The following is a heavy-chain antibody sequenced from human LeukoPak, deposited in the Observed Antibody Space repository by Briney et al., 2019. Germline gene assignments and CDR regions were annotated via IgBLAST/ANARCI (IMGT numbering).Heavy chain of an antibody. J-gene: IGHJ4*02. Sequence: PSETLSLTCTVSGGSISSYYWSWIRQPPGKGLEWVGYIYYSGSTNYNPSLKSRVTISVDTSKNQFSLKLSSVTAADTAVYYCARDYYDSSGSHYFDYWGQGTLVTVS. D-gene: IGHD3-22*01. CDR3: ARDYYDSSGSHYFDY. V-gene: IGHV4-59*01. CDR1: GGSISSYY. CDR2: IYYSGST.